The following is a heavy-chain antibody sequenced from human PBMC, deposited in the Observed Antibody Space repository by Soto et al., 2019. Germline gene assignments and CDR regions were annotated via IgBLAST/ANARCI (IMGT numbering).Heavy chain of an antibody. Sequence: GASVKVSCKASGGTFSSYTISWVRQAPGQGLEWMGRIIPILGITNYAQKFQGRVTITADKSTSTAYMELSSLRSEDTAVYYCAKDSGIPRGTLIPNWFDPWGQGTLVTVSS. CDR1: GGTFSSYT. CDR2: IIPILGIT. CDR3: AKDSGIPRGTLIPNWFDP. D-gene: IGHD1-1*01. V-gene: IGHV1-69*04. J-gene: IGHJ5*02.